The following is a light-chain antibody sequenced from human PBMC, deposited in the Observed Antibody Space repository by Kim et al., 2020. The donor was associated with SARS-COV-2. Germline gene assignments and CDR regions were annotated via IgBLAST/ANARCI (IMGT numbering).Light chain of an antibody. CDR3: GAWDDSLNGHWV. V-gene: IGLV1-44*01. CDR2: GNN. CDR1: MSNIESNA. Sequence: RVTSSCSGSMSNIESNAVSWYQQLPRTAPQLLIYGNNQRPSGVPDRVSGSKSGTSASLAISGLQSEDEADYYCGAWDDSLNGHWVFGGGTKLTVL. J-gene: IGLJ3*02.